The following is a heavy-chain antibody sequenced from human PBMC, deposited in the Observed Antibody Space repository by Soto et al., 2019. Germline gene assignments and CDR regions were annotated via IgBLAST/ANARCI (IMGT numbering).Heavy chain of an antibody. V-gene: IGHV4-30-2*01. CDR1: GGSISSGGYS. CDR3: ARRRGIAAAGSYFDY. D-gene: IGHD6-13*01. Sequence: SETLSLTCAVCGGSISSGGYSWSWIRQPPGKGLEWIGYIYHSGSTYYNPSLKSRVTISVDRSKNQFSLKLSSVTAADTAVYYCARRRGIAAAGSYFDYWGQGTLVTVSS. CDR2: IYHSGST. J-gene: IGHJ4*02.